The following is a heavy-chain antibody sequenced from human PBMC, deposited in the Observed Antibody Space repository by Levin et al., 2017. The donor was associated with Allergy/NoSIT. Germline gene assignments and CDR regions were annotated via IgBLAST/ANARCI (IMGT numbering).Heavy chain of an antibody. D-gene: IGHD1-1*01. CDR3: AKSGRTNWSFDS. CDR1: GFIFSNYA. V-gene: IGHV3-23*01. Sequence: PGGSLRLSCAASGFIFSNYAMNWVRQAPAKGLEWVAGISGGGATTHYVDSVKGRFTISRDNSKSTLYLQMSSLRADDTALYYCAKSGRTNWSFDSWGQGTLVTVSS. J-gene: IGHJ4*02. CDR2: ISGGGATT.